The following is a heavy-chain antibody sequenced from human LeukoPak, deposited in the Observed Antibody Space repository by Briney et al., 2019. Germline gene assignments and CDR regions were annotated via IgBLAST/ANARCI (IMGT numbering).Heavy chain of an antibody. V-gene: IGHV1-69*06. Sequence: GASVKVSCKASRGTFSSYAISWVRQAPGQGLEWMGGIIPIFGTANYAQKFQGRVTITADKSTSTAYMELSSLRSEDTAVYYCCSRGRANDYWGQGTLVTVSS. D-gene: IGHD6-13*01. CDR1: RGTFSSYA. CDR3: CSRGRANDY. CDR2: IIPIFGTA. J-gene: IGHJ4*02.